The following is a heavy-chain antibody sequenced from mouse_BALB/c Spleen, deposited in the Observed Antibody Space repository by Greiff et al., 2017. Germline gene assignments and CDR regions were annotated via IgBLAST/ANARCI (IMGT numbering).Heavy chain of an antibody. CDR3: ARYTENGYGNRLYAMDY. CDR1: GDSITSGY. Sequence: EVQLQQSGPSLVKPSQTLSLTCSVTGDSITSGYWNWIRKFPGNKLEYMGYISYSGSTYYNPSLKSRISITRDTSKNQYYLQLNSVTTEDTATYYCARYTENGYGNRLYAMDYWGQGTSVTVSS. V-gene: IGHV3-8*02. CDR2: ISYSGST. J-gene: IGHJ4*01. D-gene: IGHD2-1*01.